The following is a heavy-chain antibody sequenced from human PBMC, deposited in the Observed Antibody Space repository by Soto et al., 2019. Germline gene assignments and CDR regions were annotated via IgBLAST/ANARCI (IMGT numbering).Heavy chain of an antibody. CDR1: GFTFNNYS. CDR3: ARDKGRSPLDY. CDR2: ISSSSSTI. J-gene: IGHJ4*02. D-gene: IGHD2-15*01. Sequence: EVQLVESGGGLVQPGGSLRLSCAASGFTFNNYSMNWVRQAPGKGLEWVSYISSSSSTIYSADSVKGRFTISGDNAKNSLYLQMNSLRAEDTAVYYCARDKGRSPLDYWGQGTLVTVSS. V-gene: IGHV3-48*01.